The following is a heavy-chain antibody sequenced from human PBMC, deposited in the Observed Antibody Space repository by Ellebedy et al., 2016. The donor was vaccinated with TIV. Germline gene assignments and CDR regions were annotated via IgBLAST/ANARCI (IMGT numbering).Heavy chain of an antibody. CDR1: GFIFSSYA. J-gene: IGHJ4*02. CDR2: IKEDGSEK. Sequence: GESLKISXAASGFIFSSYAMSWVRQAPGKGLEWVANIKEDGSEKYYVDSVKGRFTISRDNAKNSLYLQMNSLRAEDTAVYFCARGEGWIDNWGQGTLVTVSS. V-gene: IGHV3-7*04. D-gene: IGHD5-24*01. CDR3: ARGEGWIDN.